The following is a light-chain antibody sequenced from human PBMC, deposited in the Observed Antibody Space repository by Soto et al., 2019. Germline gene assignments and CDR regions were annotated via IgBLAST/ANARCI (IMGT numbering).Light chain of an antibody. CDR3: QQRSNWPPVT. V-gene: IGKV3-11*01. J-gene: IGKJ4*01. Sequence: EIVLTQSPATLSLSPGXRATLSCRASQSINRHLAWYRQKPGQAPRLLIYDASNRATGIPARFSGSGSGTDFTLTIRSLEPEDFGVYYCQQRSNWPPVTFGGGTKVDIK. CDR2: DAS. CDR1: QSINRH.